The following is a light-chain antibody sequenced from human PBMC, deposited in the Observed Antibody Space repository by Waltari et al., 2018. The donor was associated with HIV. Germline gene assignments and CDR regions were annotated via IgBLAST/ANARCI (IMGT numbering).Light chain of an antibody. CDR1: NSDIGSYDY. Sequence: QSALTQPPSASGSPGQSVTLSCTGSNSDIGSYDYASWYQLHPGKAPKLVISEVTKRPSGVSDRFSGSKSANTAFLTVSGLQAEDEADYYCSSFADRDGFYVLFGGGTRLTVL. V-gene: IGLV2-8*01. J-gene: IGLJ2*01. CDR2: EVT. CDR3: SSFADRDGFYVL.